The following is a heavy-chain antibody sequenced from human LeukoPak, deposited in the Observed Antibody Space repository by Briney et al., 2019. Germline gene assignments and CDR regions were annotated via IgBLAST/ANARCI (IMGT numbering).Heavy chain of an antibody. CDR3: ARAKYCSSTSCYRYFDY. V-gene: IGHV3-74*01. D-gene: IGHD2-2*01. CDR1: GFTFSSYW. Sequence: GGSLRLSCAASGFTFSSYWMHWVRQAPGKGLVWVSRINSDGSSTGYADSVKGRFTISRDNAKNTLYLQMNSLRAEDTAVYYCARAKYCSSTSCYRYFDYWGQGTLVTVSS. J-gene: IGHJ4*02. CDR2: INSDGSST.